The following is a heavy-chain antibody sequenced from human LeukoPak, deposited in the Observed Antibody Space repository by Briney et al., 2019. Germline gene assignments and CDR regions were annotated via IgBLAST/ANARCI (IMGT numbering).Heavy chain of an antibody. Sequence: PGGSLTLSCAASGFSFNKAWMIWVRQAPGKGLEWVGRTRNKANSYTTEYAASVKGRFTISRDDSKNSLYLQMNSLRAEDTAVYYCARDHSSSWYGDDYWGQGTLVTVSS. J-gene: IGHJ4*02. CDR2: TRNKANSYTT. CDR1: GFSFNKAW. D-gene: IGHD6-13*01. CDR3: ARDHSSSWYGDDY. V-gene: IGHV3-72*01.